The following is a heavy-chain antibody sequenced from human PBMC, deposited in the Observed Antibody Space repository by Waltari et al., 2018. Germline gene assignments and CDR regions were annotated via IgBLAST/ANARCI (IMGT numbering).Heavy chain of an antibody. D-gene: IGHD1-1*01. CDR3: TRDWRHMAFDY. CDR1: GFSSSSFW. J-gene: IGHJ4*02. Sequence: EIHLLESGGGLVQPGGSLRLSCPGLGFSSSSFWMHWARLTPGKGLLGVSRIDGDGTTTTYADSVKGRFTISRDNAKNTVYLDMSSLRVEDTAVYFCTRDWRHMAFDYWGQGTRVTVSS. CDR2: IDGDGTTT. V-gene: IGHV3-74*01.